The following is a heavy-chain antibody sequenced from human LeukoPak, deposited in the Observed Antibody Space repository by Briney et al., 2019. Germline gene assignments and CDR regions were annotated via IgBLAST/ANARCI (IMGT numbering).Heavy chain of an antibody. CDR3: ARDPARSGYYYNDAFDI. CDR1: GGTFSSYA. J-gene: IGHJ3*02. V-gene: IGHV1-69*01. D-gene: IGHD3-22*01. CDR2: IIPIFGTA. Sequence: GSSVKVSCKASGGTFSSYAISWVRQAPGQGLEWMGGIIPIFGTANYAQKFQGRVTITADESTSTAYMEMSSLRSEDTAVYYCARDPARSGYYYNDAFDIWGQGTMVTVSS.